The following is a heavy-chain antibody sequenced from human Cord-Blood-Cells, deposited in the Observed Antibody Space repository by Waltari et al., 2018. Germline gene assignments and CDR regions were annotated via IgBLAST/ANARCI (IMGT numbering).Heavy chain of an antibody. CDR2: IIPIFGTA. Sequence: QVQLVQSGAEVKKPGCSVKVSCTAAGGTFSCYAISWVRQAPGQGLESMGGIIPIFGTANYAQKFQGRVTIAADESTSTAYMELSSLRSEDTAVYYCARALREPYWFDPWGQGTLVTVSS. CDR3: ARALREPYWFDP. CDR1: GGTFSCYA. D-gene: IGHD3-16*01. J-gene: IGHJ5*02. V-gene: IGHV1-69*01.